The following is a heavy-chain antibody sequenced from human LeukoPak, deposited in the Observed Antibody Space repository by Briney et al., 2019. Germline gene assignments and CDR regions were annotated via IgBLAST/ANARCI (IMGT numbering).Heavy chain of an antibody. J-gene: IGHJ5*02. V-gene: IGHV1-18*01. CDR3: AKDKREWLVWPRGDQRYNWFDP. CDR1: GYTFTSYG. CDR2: ISAYNGNT. D-gene: IGHD6-19*01. Sequence: GASVKVSCKASGYTFTSYGISWVRRAPGQGLEWMGWISAYNGNTNYAQKLQGRVTMTTGTSTSTAYMELRSLRSDDTAVYYCAKDKREWLVWPRGDQRYNWFDPWGQGTLVTVSS.